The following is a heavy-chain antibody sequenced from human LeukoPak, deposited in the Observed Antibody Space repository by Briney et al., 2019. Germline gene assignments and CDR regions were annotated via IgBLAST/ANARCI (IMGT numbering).Heavy chain of an antibody. J-gene: IGHJ4*02. CDR2: ISSSSSTI. Sequence: GGSLRLSCAASGFTFSSYSMNWVRQAPGKGLEWVSYISSSSSTIYYADSVKGRFTISRDNAKNSLYLQMNSLRAEDTALYYCARENKVGYSYADDFWGQGILVTVSS. CDR3: ARENKVGYSYADDF. CDR1: GFTFSSYS. D-gene: IGHD5-18*01. V-gene: IGHV3-48*04.